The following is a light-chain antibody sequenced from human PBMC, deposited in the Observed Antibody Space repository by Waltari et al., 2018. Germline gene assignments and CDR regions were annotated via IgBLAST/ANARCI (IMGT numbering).Light chain of an antibody. CDR3: SSYRSGSTLV. V-gene: IGLV2-14*01. CDR2: RVS. Sequence: QSALTHPASVSGSPGQSITISCTGTTSDNSVYKYVSWYHQHPGKVPKVIIYRVSNRPSGISTRFSGSKSGNTASLTISGLQAEDEADYYCSSYRSGSTLVFGGGTKVTVL. J-gene: IGLJ2*01. CDR1: TSDNSVYKY.